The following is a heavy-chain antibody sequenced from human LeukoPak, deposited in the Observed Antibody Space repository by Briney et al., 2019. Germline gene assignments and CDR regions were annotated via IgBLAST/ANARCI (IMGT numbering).Heavy chain of an antibody. D-gene: IGHD3-22*01. CDR2: ISAYNGNT. Sequence: GASVKVSCKASGYIFISYGIRGVRHATGQGLEWMGWISAYNGNTKYAQKLQGRVNMTTDTSTSTDYMELRSLRSDDTAVYYCARDVRGIVGMDYFDYWGQGTLVTVSS. CDR3: ARDVRGIVGMDYFDY. V-gene: IGHV1-18*01. CDR1: GYIFISYG. J-gene: IGHJ4*02.